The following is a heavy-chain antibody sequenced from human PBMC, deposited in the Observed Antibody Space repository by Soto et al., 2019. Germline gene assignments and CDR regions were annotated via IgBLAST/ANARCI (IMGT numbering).Heavy chain of an antibody. J-gene: IGHJ4*02. V-gene: IGHV4-31*03. CDR1: GGSISSGGYY. CDR2: IYYSGST. CDR3: ARGPSGGGHVIFDY. D-gene: IGHD3-16*01. Sequence: SETLSLTCTVSGGSISSGGYYWSWIRQHPGKGLEWIGYIYYSGSTYYNPSLKSRVTISVDTSKNQFSLKLSSVTAADTAVYYCARGPSGGGHVIFDYWGQGTLVTVSS.